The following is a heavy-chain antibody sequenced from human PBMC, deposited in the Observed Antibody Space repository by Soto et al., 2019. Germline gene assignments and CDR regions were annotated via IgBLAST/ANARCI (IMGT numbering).Heavy chain of an antibody. D-gene: IGHD6-19*01. CDR1: GGSVSSGSYY. V-gene: IGHV4-61*01. CDR3: ARDRVAVAGNWFDP. CDR2: IYYSGST. J-gene: IGHJ5*02. Sequence: SETLSLTCTVSGGSVSSGSYYWSWIRQPPGKGLEWIGYIYYSGSTNYNPSLKSRVTISVDTSKNQFSLKLSSVTAADTAVYYCARDRVAVAGNWFDPWGQGNPVTVSS.